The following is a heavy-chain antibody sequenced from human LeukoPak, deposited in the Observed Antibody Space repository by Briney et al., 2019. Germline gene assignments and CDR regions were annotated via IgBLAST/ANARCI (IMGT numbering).Heavy chain of an antibody. CDR3: ARTQTYYDFWSGPSDPYFDY. J-gene: IGHJ4*02. Sequence: GGSLRLSCAASGFTFSSYWMSWVRQAPGKGLEWAANIKQDGSEKYYVDSVKGRFTISRDNAKNSLYLQMNSLRAEDTAVYYCARTQTYYDFWSGPSDPYFDYWGQGTLVTVSS. CDR1: GFTFSSYW. D-gene: IGHD3-3*01. V-gene: IGHV3-7*01. CDR2: IKQDGSEK.